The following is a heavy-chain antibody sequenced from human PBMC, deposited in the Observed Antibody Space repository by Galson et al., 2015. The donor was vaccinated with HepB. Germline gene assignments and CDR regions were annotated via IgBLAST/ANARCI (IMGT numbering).Heavy chain of an antibody. Sequence: SVKVSCKASGYTFTSYYMHWVRQAPEQGLEWMGIINPSGGSTSYAQKFQGRVTMTRDTSTSTVYMELSSLRSEDTAVYYCARELERITMIEGLAFDIWGQGTMVTVSS. CDR2: INPSGGST. CDR1: GYTFTSYY. D-gene: IGHD3-22*01. V-gene: IGHV1-46*01. J-gene: IGHJ3*02. CDR3: ARELERITMIEGLAFDI.